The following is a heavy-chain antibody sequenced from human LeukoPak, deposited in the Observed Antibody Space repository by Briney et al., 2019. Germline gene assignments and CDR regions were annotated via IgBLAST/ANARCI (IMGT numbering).Heavy chain of an antibody. V-gene: IGHV3-48*03. Sequence: GGSLRLSCAASGFTFSSHEMKWVRQPPGKGLECVSYISDSGSPIYYADSVKGRFTVSRDNANNSLYLQMNSLRAEDTALYYCARQTLGATGYSAFDFWGQGTLVTVSS. CDR1: GFTFSSHE. J-gene: IGHJ3*01. CDR2: ISDSGSPI. CDR3: ARQTLGATGYSAFDF. D-gene: IGHD3-9*01.